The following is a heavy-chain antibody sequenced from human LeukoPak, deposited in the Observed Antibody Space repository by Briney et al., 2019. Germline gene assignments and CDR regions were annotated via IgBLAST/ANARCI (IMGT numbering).Heavy chain of an antibody. Sequence: ASVKVSCKASGGTFSSYAISWVRQAPGQGLEWMGGIIPIFGTANYAQKFQGRVTITTDESTSTAYMELSSLRFEDTAVYYCAREGSGGTGQQWLVPDYFDYWGQGTLVTVSS. CDR1: GGTFSSYA. J-gene: IGHJ4*02. CDR2: IIPIFGTA. D-gene: IGHD6-19*01. V-gene: IGHV1-69*05. CDR3: AREGSGGTGQQWLVPDYFDY.